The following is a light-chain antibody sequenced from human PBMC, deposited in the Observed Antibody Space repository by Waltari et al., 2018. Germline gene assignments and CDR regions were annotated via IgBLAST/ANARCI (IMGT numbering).Light chain of an antibody. J-gene: IGLJ2*01. CDR2: EVS. CDR3: CSYAGSSTNVV. Sequence: QSALTQPASVSGSPGQSITISCTGTSSDVGSYNLFSLYQQHPCKAPKLMIYEVSKRPSGVSNRFSGSKSGNTASLTISGLQAEDEADYYCCSYAGSSTNVVFGGGTKLTVL. V-gene: IGLV2-23*02. CDR1: SSDVGSYNL.